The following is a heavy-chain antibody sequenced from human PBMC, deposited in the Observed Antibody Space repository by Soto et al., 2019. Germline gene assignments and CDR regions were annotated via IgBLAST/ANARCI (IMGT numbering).Heavy chain of an antibody. J-gene: IGHJ5*02. V-gene: IGHV1-18*01. CDR1: VYTFTSYV. CDR3: ARAGPIRGWYVWFDP. CDR2: ISAYNGNT. D-gene: IGHD6-19*01. Sequence: GASVKVSCKASVYTFTSYVISWVRQAPGQGLEWMGWISAYNGNTNYAQKFQGWVTMTRDTSISTAYMELSRLRSDDTAVYYCARAGPIRGWYVWFDPWGQGTLVTVSS.